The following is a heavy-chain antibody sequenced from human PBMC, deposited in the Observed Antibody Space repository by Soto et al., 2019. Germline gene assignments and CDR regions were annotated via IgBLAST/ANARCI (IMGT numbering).Heavy chain of an antibody. CDR2: ISAYNGNT. CDR1: GYTFTSYG. D-gene: IGHD3-22*01. Sequence: QVQLVQSGAEVKKPGASVKVSCKASGYTFTSYGISWVRQAPGQGLEWMGWISAYNGNTNYAQKLQGRVTMTTDTSKSTAYMELRSLRSDDTAVYYCARLRITMIVVAKGWYFDLWGRGTLVTVSS. V-gene: IGHV1-18*01. J-gene: IGHJ2*01. CDR3: ARLRITMIVVAKGWYFDL.